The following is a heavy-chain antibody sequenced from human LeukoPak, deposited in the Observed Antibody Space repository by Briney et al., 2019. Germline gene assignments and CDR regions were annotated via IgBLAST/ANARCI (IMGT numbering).Heavy chain of an antibody. CDR3: ARLAYYYDSSGLATYYYFDY. J-gene: IGHJ4*02. CDR1: GDSISSGGYY. D-gene: IGHD3-22*01. V-gene: IGHV4-31*03. Sequence: ASETLSLTCTVSGDSISSGGYYWTWIRQHPGKGLEWIGYISYSRTTYYNPSLQSRVIISLDTPKNQFSLKLSSVTAADTAVYYCARLAYYYDSSGLATYYYFDYWGQGTLVTVSS. CDR2: ISYSRTT.